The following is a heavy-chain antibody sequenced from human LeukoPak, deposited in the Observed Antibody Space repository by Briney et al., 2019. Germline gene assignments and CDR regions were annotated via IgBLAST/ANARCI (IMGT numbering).Heavy chain of an antibody. V-gene: IGHV3-7*01. J-gene: IGHJ4*02. Sequence: GGSLRLSCAASGFTFSSYWMSWVRQAPGKGPEWVANIKQDGGEKYYVDSVGGRFTISRGNAKNSLYLQMNSLRAEDTAVYYCARMYISSWYVCDHWGQGTLVTVSS. CDR2: IKQDGGEK. D-gene: IGHD6-13*01. CDR1: GFTFSSYW. CDR3: ARMYISSWYVCDH.